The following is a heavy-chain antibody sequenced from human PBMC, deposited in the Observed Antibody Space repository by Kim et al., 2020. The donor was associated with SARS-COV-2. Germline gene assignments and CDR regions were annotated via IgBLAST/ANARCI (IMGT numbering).Heavy chain of an antibody. D-gene: IGHD3-10*01. J-gene: IGHJ6*02. CDR2: IYYSGST. CDR3: AGHPGNFRHYYGMDV. Sequence: SETLSLTCTVSGGSISSSSYYWGWIRQRPGKGLEWLGSIYYSGSTYYNPSLKSRVTISVDTSKNQFSLKLSSVTAADTAVHYFAGHPGNFRHYYGMDVWGQGTTVTVSS. CDR1: GGSISSSSYY. V-gene: IGHV4-39*01.